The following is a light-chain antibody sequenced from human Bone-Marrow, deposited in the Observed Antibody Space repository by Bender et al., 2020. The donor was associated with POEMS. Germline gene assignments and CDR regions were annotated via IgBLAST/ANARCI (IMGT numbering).Light chain of an antibody. CDR3: SSYAGIYTLYV. Sequence: QSALTQPASVSGSPGQSITISCTGTNSDVGGSNYVSWYQHHPGKAPKLLIYDVSNRPSGVSDRFSGSKSGNTASLTISGLQAEDEADYYCSSYAGIYTLYVFGTGTQVTVL. CDR1: NSDVGGSNY. CDR2: DVS. V-gene: IGLV2-14*03. J-gene: IGLJ1*01.